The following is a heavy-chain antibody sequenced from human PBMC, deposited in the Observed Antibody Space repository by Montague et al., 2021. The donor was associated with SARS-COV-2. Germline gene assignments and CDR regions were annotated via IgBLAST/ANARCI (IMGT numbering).Heavy chain of an antibody. V-gene: IGHV4-4*08. CDR3: ASEFSGSPRAFDI. J-gene: IGHJ3*02. CDR2: IYNRGSS. D-gene: IGHD1-26*01. Sequence: SETLSLTCSVSGGSISSFYWSWIRQVPGKGLEWIGYIYNRGSSIYNPSLKSRVTISVDTSKSHVSLKLSSVTAADTAVYYCASEFSGSPRAFDIWGQGTIVTVSS. CDR1: GGSISSFY.